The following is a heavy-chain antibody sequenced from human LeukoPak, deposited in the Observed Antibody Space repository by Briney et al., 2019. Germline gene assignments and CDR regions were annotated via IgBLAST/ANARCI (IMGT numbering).Heavy chain of an antibody. D-gene: IGHD3-10*01. V-gene: IGHV1-18*01. CDR2: ISAYNGNT. Sequence: ASVKVSCKASGYTFTSYGISWVRQAPGQGLEWMGWISAYNGNTNYAQKLQGRVTMTTDTSTSTAYMELRSLRSDDTAVYYCASGYSGFGPERYYMDVWGKGTTVTISS. CDR1: GYTFTSYG. J-gene: IGHJ6*03. CDR3: ASGYSGFGPERYYMDV.